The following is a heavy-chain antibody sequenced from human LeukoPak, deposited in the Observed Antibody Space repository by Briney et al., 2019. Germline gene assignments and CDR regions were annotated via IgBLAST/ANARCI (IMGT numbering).Heavy chain of an antibody. CDR1: GFTFSSYS. Sequence: QTGGSLRLSCAASGFTFSSYSMNWVRLAPGKGLEWLSFIDSSSVSIHYADSVKGRFTISRDNARNSLYLQMNSLRAEDTAIYYCARGRASGSFIIDYWGQGTLVTVSS. J-gene: IGHJ4*02. V-gene: IGHV3-48*01. CDR2: IDSSSVSI. D-gene: IGHD3-10*01. CDR3: ARGRASGSFIIDY.